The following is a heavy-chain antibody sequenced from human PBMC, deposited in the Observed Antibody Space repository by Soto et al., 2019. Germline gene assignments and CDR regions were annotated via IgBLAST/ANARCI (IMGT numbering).Heavy chain of an antibody. D-gene: IGHD3-22*01. CDR2: IIPIFGTA. CDR1: VGTFSSYA. V-gene: IGHV1-69*13. Sequence: SVKVSCEASVGTFSSYAISWVRQAPGQGLEWMGGIIPIFGTANYAQKFQGRVTITADESTSTAYMELSSLRSEDTAVYYCARYDSSGYYYGDAFDIWGQGTMVTVSS. J-gene: IGHJ3*02. CDR3: ARYDSSGYYYGDAFDI.